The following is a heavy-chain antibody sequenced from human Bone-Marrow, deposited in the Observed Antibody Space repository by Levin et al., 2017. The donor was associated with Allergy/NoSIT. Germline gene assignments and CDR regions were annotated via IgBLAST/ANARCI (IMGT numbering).Heavy chain of an antibody. CDR3: AGGGPGNFFYDF. CDR2: MSYDGSEK. CDR1: GITFSTYG. D-gene: IGHD3-10*01. J-gene: IGHJ4*02. Sequence: SCAASGITFSTYGMHWVRQAPGKGLEWVAGMSYDGSEKDYADSVKGRFTISRYNSKNTLYLQMSSLGPEDTAVYFCAGGGPGNFFYDFWGQGILVTVSS. V-gene: IGHV3-30*03.